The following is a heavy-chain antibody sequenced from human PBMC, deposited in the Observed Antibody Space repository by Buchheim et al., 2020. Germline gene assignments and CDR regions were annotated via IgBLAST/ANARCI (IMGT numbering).Heavy chain of an antibody. CDR3: ARAGGTSWADY. Sequence: EVQLGESGGGLVQPGESLRVSCAASGFTFSSYWMSWVRQAPGKGLEWVANIKQDGSEKNYADFVKGRFTICRDNAKNSLYLQMNSLRVEDTAVYYCARAGGTSWADYWGQGTL. J-gene: IGHJ4*02. V-gene: IGHV3-7*01. CDR2: IKQDGSEK. D-gene: IGHD6-13*01. CDR1: GFTFSSYW.